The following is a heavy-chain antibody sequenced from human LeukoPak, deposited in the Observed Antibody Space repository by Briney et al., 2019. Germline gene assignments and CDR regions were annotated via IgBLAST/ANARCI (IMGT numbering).Heavy chain of an antibody. Sequence: KSSETLSLTCTVSGGSISSGDYYWSWIRQPPGKGLEWIGYIYYSGSTYYNPSLKSRVTISVDTSKNQFSLKLSSVTAADTAVYYCVRAWGSAIRVWFDPWGQGTLVTVSS. CDR3: VRAWGSAIRVWFDP. D-gene: IGHD2-2*02. J-gene: IGHJ5*02. V-gene: IGHV4-30-4*01. CDR2: IYYSGST. CDR1: GGSISSGDYY.